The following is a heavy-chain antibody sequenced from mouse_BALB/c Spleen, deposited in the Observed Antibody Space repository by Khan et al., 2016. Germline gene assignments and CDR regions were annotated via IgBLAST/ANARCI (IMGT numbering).Heavy chain of an antibody. V-gene: IGHV9-3-1*01. CDR2: INTYNGEP. Sequence: QIQLVQSGPELKKPGETVKISCKASGYTLTNYGMNWVKQAPGKGLKWMGWINTYNGEPTYADDFKGRFDFSLETSASTAYLQINNLKNEDTATYFTARNPPLLPDCSAMNSWGQGTSVTVSS. CDR1: GYTLTNYG. D-gene: IGHD2-1*01. CDR3: ARNPPLLPDCSAMNS. J-gene: IGHJ4*01.